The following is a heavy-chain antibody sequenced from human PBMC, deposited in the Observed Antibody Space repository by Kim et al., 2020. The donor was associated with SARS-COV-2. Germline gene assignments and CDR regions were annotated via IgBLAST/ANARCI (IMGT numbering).Heavy chain of an antibody. J-gene: IGHJ4*02. V-gene: IGHV3-7*01. CDR1: GFTFSSYW. CDR3: ARYYYDSSGYYAPFDY. CDR2: IKQDGSEK. D-gene: IGHD3-22*01. Sequence: GGSLRLSCAASGFTFSSYWMSWVRQAPGKGLEWVANIKQDGSEKYYVDSVKGRFTISRDNAKNSLYLQMNSLRAEDTAVYYCARYYYDSSGYYAPFDYWGQGTLVTVSS.